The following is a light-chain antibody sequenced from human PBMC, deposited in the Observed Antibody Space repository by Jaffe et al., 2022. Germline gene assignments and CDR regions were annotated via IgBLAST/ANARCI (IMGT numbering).Light chain of an antibody. CDR2: AAS. CDR1: QSISSY. V-gene: IGKV1-39*01. CDR3: QQSYSSPGKTIT. J-gene: IGKJ4*01. Sequence: DIQMTQSPSSLSASVGDRVTITCRASQSISSYLNWYQQKPGKAPKLLIYAASSLQSGVPSRFSGSGSGTDFTLTISSLQPEDFATYYCQQSYSSPGKTITFGGGTKVEIK.